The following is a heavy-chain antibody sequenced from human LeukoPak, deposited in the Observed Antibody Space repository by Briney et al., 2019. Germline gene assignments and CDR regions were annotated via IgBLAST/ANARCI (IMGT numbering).Heavy chain of an antibody. D-gene: IGHD5-12*01. J-gene: IGHJ4*02. Sequence: SETLSLTCTLSGGSISTYYWSWIRQPPGKGLEWIGYIYHSGSTNYNPSLKNRVTISVDTSKNQFSLKLSSVTAADTAVYYCARGGGYASPIGYWGQGALVTVSS. CDR1: GGSISTYY. CDR3: ARGGGYASPIGY. V-gene: IGHV4-59*01. CDR2: IYHSGST.